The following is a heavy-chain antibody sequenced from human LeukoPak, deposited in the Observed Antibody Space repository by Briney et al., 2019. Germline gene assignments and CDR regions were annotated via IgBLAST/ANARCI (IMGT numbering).Heavy chain of an antibody. CDR3: ARVRGGSGRSYAADAFDI. Sequence: PGGSLRLSCAASGFTFSNYWMHWVRQAPGKGLVWVSRIYNDESSTSYADSVKGRFTISRDNAKSTLYLQMNSLRADDTAVFYCARVRGGSGRSYAADAFDIWGQGTMVTVSS. J-gene: IGHJ3*02. CDR2: IYNDESST. D-gene: IGHD1-26*01. CDR1: GFTFSNYW. V-gene: IGHV3-74*01.